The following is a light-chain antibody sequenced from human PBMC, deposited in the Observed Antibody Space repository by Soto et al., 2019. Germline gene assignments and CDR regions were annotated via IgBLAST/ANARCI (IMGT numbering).Light chain of an antibody. CDR1: SSDVGSYNL. CDR3: CSYAGSSTFHVV. Sequence: QSALTQPASVSGSPGQSITISCTGTSSDVGSYNLVSWYQQHPGKAPKLMIYEGSKRPSGVSNRLSGSKSGNTASLTISGLQAEDEADYYCCSYAGSSTFHVVFGGGTQLTVL. V-gene: IGLV2-23*03. CDR2: EGS. J-gene: IGLJ2*01.